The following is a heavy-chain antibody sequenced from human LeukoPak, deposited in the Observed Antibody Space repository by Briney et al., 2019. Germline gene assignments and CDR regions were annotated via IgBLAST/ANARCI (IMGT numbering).Heavy chain of an antibody. CDR1: GFTFSTYT. Sequence: KPGGSLRLSCTASGFTFSTYTMNWVRQAPGKGLELVSFIRSSSSYIYYADSVKGRFTISRDNAKNSLYLQMNSLRAEDTAVYYCARPGIAVAGEFFDYWGQGTLVTVSS. CDR3: ARPGIAVAGEFFDY. V-gene: IGHV3-21*01. J-gene: IGHJ4*02. CDR2: IRSSSSYI. D-gene: IGHD6-19*01.